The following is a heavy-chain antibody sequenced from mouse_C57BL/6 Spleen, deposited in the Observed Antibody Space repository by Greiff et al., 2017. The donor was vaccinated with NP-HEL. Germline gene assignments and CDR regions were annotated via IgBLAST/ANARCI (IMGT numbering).Heavy chain of an antibody. CDR3: TKDGYYPYYFDY. Sequence: QVQLQQSGAELVRPGASVTLSCKASGYTFTDYEMHWVKQTPVHGLEWIGAIDPETGGTAYNQKFKGKAILTADKSSSTAYMELRSLTSEDSAVDYCTKDGYYPYYFDYWGQGTTLTVSS. J-gene: IGHJ2*01. CDR1: GYTFTDYE. CDR2: IDPETGGT. V-gene: IGHV1-15*01. D-gene: IGHD2-3*01.